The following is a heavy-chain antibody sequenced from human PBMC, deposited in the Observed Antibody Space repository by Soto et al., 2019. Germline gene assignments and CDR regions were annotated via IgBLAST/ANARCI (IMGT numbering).Heavy chain of an antibody. CDR2: IDSGGST. Sequence: GGSLRLSCAASGFTVSSNYMSWVRQAPGKGLEWVSVIDSGGSTYYADSVKGRFTISRDNSKNTLYLQMNSLRAEDTAVYYCARASGSHYYYYYGMDVWGQGTTVTVSS. CDR1: GFTVSSNY. J-gene: IGHJ6*02. CDR3: ARASGSHYYYYYGMDV. V-gene: IGHV3-53*01. D-gene: IGHD1-26*01.